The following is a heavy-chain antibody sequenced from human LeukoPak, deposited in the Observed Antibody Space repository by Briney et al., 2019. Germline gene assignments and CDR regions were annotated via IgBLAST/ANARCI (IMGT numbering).Heavy chain of an antibody. J-gene: IGHJ4*02. CDR3: ARSWDTVTIDY. CDR1: GGSISSYY. D-gene: IGHD4-17*01. V-gene: IGHV4-59*01. CDR2: IYYSGST. Sequence: PSETLSLTCTVSGGSISSYYWSWIRQPPGKGLEWIGYIYYSGSTNYNPSLKSRVTISVDTSKNQFSLKLSSVTAADTAVYYCARSWDTVTIDYWGQGTLVTVSS.